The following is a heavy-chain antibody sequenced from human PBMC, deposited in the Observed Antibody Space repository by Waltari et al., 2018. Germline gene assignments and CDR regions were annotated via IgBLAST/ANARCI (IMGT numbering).Heavy chain of an antibody. J-gene: IGHJ5*02. CDR3: SRELFPARHWFDP. CDR2: VRTKAYGGTT. CDR1: GFSFVDSA. Sequence: EVQLVESGGGLVQPGRSLRLSCTASGFSFVDSAMSWVRQAPGKGLEWVGFVRTKAYGGTTEYAAAVKGRFTISRDDSKSIAYLQMNSLRTEDTAVYYCSRELFPARHWFDPWGQGTLVTVSS. D-gene: IGHD2-21*01. V-gene: IGHV3-49*04.